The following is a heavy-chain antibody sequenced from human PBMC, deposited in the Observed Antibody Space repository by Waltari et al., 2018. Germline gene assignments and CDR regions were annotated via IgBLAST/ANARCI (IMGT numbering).Heavy chain of an antibody. Sequence: QVQLVQSGAEVKKPGASVKVSCKASGYTFTSYDINWVRQATGQGLEWMGRKNPSSGNTGQAQKFHGRVTMTRNTSISTSYMELSSLRSEDTAVYYCASDNRHDAFDIWGQGTMVTVSS. CDR2: KNPSSGNT. V-gene: IGHV1-8*02. D-gene: IGHD1-1*01. CDR1: GYTFTSYD. J-gene: IGHJ3*02. CDR3: ASDNRHDAFDI.